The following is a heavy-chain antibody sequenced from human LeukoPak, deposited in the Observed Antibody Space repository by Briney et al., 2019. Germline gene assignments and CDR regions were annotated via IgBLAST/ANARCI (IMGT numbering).Heavy chain of an antibody. D-gene: IGHD1-26*01. CDR1: GFTVSSNY. CDR3: ARGGATYYYYGMDV. Sequence: GGSLRLSCAASGFTVSSNYMSWVRQAPGKGLEWVSVIYSGGSTYYADSVKGRFTISRDNSKNTLYLQMNGLRAEDTAVYYCARGGATYYYYGMDVWGQGTTVTVSS. J-gene: IGHJ6*02. CDR2: IYSGGST. V-gene: IGHV3-53*01.